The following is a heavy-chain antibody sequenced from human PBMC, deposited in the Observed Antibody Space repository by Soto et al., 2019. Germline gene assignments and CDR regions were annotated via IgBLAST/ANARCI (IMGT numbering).Heavy chain of an antibody. D-gene: IGHD2-8*01. CDR3: AALGVNFDH. J-gene: IGHJ4*02. V-gene: IGHV1-58*01. CDR1: GFTFTSSA. Sequence: SVKVSCKASGFTFTSSAVQWVRQARGQRLEWIGWIGVGSGNRHYAQKFQERVTITRDMSTNTAYMELSSLRSEDTAVYYCAALGVNFDHWGQGPLVTVSS. CDR2: IGVGSGNR.